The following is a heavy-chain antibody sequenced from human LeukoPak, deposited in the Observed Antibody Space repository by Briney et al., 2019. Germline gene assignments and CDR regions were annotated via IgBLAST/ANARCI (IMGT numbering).Heavy chain of an antibody. CDR2: IYTSGST. D-gene: IGHD6-13*01. V-gene: IGHV4-4*07. CDR1: GGSISSYY. J-gene: IGHJ6*03. CDR3: ARVAPYSSSWPLRYYYMDV. Sequence: SETLSLTCTVSGGSISSYYWSWIRQPAGKGLEWIGRIYTSGSTNYNPSLKSRVTMSVDTSKNQFSLKLSSVTAADTAVYYCARVAPYSSSWPLRYYYMDVWGKGTTVTVSS.